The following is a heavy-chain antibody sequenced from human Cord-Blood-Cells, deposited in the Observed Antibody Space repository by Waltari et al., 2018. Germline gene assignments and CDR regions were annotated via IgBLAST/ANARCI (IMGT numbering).Heavy chain of an antibody. CDR2: IIPIFGTA. CDR3: ASLLRPSGVGNPASYPFDY. J-gene: IGHJ4*02. CDR1: GGTFSSYA. V-gene: IGHV1-69*06. Sequence: QVQLVQSGAEVKKPGSSVKVSCKASGGTFSSYAISWVRQAPGQGLEWMGGIIPIFGTANYAQKFQGRVTITADKSTSTAYMELSSLRSEDTAVYYCASLLRPSGVGNPASYPFDYWGQGTLVTVSS. D-gene: IGHD2-2*01.